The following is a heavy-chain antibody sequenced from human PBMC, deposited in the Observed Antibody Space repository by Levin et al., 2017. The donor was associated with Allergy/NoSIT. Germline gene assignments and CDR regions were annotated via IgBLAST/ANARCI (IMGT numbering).Heavy chain of an antibody. D-gene: IGHD6-25*01. CDR3: ARTWFNSGFDY. J-gene: IGHJ4*02. CDR2: NNPNSGGT. Sequence: ASVKVSCKTSGYTFTTNYLHWVRQAPGQGLEWMGWNNPNSGGTDYAQKFQGRVTMARDTSISTVYMELSSLRIDDTAVYFCARTWFNSGFDYWGQGALVTVSA. CDR1: GYTFTTNY. V-gene: IGHV1-2*02.